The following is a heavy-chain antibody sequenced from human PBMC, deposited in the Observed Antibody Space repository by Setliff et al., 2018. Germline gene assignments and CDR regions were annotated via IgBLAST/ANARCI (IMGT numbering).Heavy chain of an antibody. D-gene: IGHD3-3*01. CDR1: GVSISSYY. V-gene: IGHV4-59*01. J-gene: IGHJ6*02. CDR2: IQKSGGT. CDR3: ARLSWNGLRYYGLDV. Sequence: PSETLSLTCNVSGVSISSYYWSWIRQPPGKGLESIGYIQKSGGTNYNPALKSRVTISVGTSTNQFSLKLRSVTAADTAVYYCARLSWNGLRYYGLDVWGQGTTVTVSS.